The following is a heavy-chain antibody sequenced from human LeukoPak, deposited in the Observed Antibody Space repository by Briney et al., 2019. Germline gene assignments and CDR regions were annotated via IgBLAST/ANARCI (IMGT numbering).Heavy chain of an antibody. D-gene: IGHD1-26*01. V-gene: IGHV4-34*01. CDR1: GGSFSGYY. Sequence: SETLSLTCAVYGGSFSGYYWSWLRQPPGKGLEWIGEINHSGSTNYNPSLKSRVTISVDTSKNQFSLKLSSVTAADTAVYYCARRPIVGATLGYWGQGTLVTVSS. J-gene: IGHJ4*02. CDR2: INHSGST. CDR3: ARRPIVGATLGY.